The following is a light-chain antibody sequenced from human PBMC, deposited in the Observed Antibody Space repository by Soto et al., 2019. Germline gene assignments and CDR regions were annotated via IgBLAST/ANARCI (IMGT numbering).Light chain of an antibody. J-gene: IGKJ4*01. CDR1: QSVSSY. V-gene: IGKV3-11*01. CDR3: QQRSNWPLT. Sequence: IVLPQSPATLSLSPGERATLSCRASQSVSSYLAWYQQKPGQAPRLLIYDASNRATGIPARFSGSGSGTDFTLTISSLEPEDFAVYYCQQRSNWPLTFGGGTKV. CDR2: DAS.